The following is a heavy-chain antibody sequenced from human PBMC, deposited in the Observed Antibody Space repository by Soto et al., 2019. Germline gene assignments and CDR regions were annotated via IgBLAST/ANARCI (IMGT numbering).Heavy chain of an antibody. Sequence: QVQLVQSRAEVNKPGASVKVSCKASGYSFTTYNLHWVRQAPGQGLEWMGIINPSVGSTTYAQNFQDRVTMTRDTSTTTVYMELSSLRFEDTAVYYCARARDMDVWGQGTTVTVSS. CDR3: ARARDMDV. CDR1: GYSFTTYN. CDR2: INPSVGST. V-gene: IGHV1-46*01. J-gene: IGHJ6*02.